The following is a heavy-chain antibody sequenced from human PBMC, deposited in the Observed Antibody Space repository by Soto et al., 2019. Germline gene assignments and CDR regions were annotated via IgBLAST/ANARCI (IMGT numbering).Heavy chain of an antibody. CDR3: AKDTLDIVVVPAATDKAQTVYYYYGMDV. J-gene: IGHJ6*02. CDR1: GFTFSSYA. V-gene: IGHV3-23*01. CDR2: ISGSGGST. D-gene: IGHD2-2*01. Sequence: GGSLRLSCAASGFTFSSYAMSWVRQAPGKGLEWVSAISGSGGSTYYADSVKGRFTISRDNSKNTLYLQMNSLRAEDTAVYYCAKDTLDIVVVPAATDKAQTVYYYYGMDVWGQGTTVTVSS.